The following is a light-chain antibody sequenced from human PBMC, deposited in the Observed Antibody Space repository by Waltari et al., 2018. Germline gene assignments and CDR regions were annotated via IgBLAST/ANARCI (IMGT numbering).Light chain of an antibody. CDR2: AAS. J-gene: IGKJ3*01. CDR3: QQSSSTPPFT. V-gene: IGKV1-39*01. Sequence: DIQMTQSPSSLSASVGDRVTITCRASQSISSYLNWYQQKPGKAPKLLIYAASCLQSGVPSRFSGSGSGTDFTLTINSLQPEDFATYYCQQSSSTPPFTFGPGTKVDIK. CDR1: QSISSY.